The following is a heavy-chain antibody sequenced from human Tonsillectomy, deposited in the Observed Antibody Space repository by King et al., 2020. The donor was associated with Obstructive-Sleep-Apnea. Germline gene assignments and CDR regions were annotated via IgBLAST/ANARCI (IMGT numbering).Heavy chain of an antibody. V-gene: IGHV4-39*07. CDR2: FYYSGST. J-gene: IGHJ4*02. CDR1: GGSISSSSYY. CDR3: AREEGYRVY. Sequence: LQLQESGPGLVKPSETLSLTCTVSGGSISSSSYYWGWIRQPPGKGLGWIGSFYYSGSTYYNPSLKSRVTISVDTSKNQLSLKLSSVTAAETAVYYCAREEGYRVYWGQGTLVTVSS. D-gene: IGHD1-1*01.